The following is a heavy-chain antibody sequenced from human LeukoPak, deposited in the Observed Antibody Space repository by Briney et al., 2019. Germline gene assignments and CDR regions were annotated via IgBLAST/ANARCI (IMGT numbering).Heavy chain of an antibody. CDR3: ASNYWYYYGSGSDDAFDI. V-gene: IGHV3-23*01. CDR1: GFTFSSYA. Sequence: PGGSLRLSCAASGFTFSSYAMSWVRQAPGKGLEWVPAISGSGGSTYYADSVKGRFTISRDNSKNTLYLQMNSLRAEDTAVYYCASNYWYYYGSGSDDAFDIWGQGTMVTVSS. D-gene: IGHD3-10*01. CDR2: ISGSGGST. J-gene: IGHJ3*02.